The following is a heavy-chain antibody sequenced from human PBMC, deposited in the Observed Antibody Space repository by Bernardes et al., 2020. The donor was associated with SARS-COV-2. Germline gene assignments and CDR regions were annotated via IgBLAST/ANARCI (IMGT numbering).Heavy chain of an antibody. J-gene: IGHJ2*01. CDR2: IYSGGIT. CDR3: ASTPVTMILVVITYYYFDL. D-gene: IGHD3-22*01. Sequence: SETLSLTCTVSGDSVSSSRYFWGWLLQPPGKGLEWIGSIYSGGITYYNPSLKSRATISVDTSKNQFSLQLTSVTAADTAMYYCASTPVTMILVVITYYYFDLWGRGTLVTVSS. CDR1: GDSVSSSRYF. V-gene: IGHV4-39*01.